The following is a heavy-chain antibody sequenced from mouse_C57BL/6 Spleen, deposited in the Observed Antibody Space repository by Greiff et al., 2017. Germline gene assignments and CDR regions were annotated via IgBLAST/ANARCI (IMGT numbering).Heavy chain of an antibody. V-gene: IGHV1-15*01. D-gene: IGHD2-2*01. J-gene: IGHJ1*03. Sequence: VQLQQSGAELVRPGASVTLSCKASGYTFTDYEMHWVKQTPVHGLEWIGAIDPENGGTAYNQKFKGKAILTADKSSSTAYMELRSLTSEDSAVYYCTRGGYPWYFDVWGTGTTVTVSS. CDR2: IDPENGGT. CDR1: GYTFTDYE. CDR3: TRGGYPWYFDV.